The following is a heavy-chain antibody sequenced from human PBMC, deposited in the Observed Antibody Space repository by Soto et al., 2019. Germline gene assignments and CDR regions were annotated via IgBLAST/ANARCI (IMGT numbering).Heavy chain of an antibody. D-gene: IGHD6-19*01. CDR3: AKSGSSGWYVWFDP. CDR2: INWNDDK. V-gene: IGHV2-5*01. Sequence: QITLKESGPTLVQPTQTLTLTCIFSGFSLRTSGVGVGWIRQPPGKALEWLGFINWNDDKRYSPSLKSRLTITKDTSKIQVVLTMTNIDPVDTVTYYCAKSGSSGWYVWFDPWGQGTLVIVS. J-gene: IGHJ5*02. CDR1: GFSLRTSGVG.